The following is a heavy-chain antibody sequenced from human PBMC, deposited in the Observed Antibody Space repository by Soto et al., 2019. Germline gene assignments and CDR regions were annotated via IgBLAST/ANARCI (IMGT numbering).Heavy chain of an antibody. CDR3: ARGVATVVTSYFDY. D-gene: IGHD5-12*01. CDR1: GGSFSGYY. V-gene: IGHV4-34*01. J-gene: IGHJ4*02. Sequence: SETLSLTCAVYGGSFSGYYWSWIRQPPGKGLEWIGEINHSESTNYNPSLKSRVTISVDTSKNQFSLRLSSVTAADTAVYYCARGVATVVTSYFDYWGQGTLVTVSS. CDR2: INHSEST.